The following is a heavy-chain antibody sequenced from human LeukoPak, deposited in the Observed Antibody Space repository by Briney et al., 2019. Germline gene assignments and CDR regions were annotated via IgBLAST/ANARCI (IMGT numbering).Heavy chain of an antibody. CDR3: ARDPTGYSSSNDY. Sequence: GGSLRLSCAASEFAFRSYVMNWVRQAPGKGLEWVSAISGSGDNIYYADSVKGRFAISRDNSKNTVYLQMNSLRADDTAVYYCARDPTGYSSSNDYWGQGTLVTVSS. CDR2: ISGSGDNI. V-gene: IGHV3-23*01. J-gene: IGHJ4*02. D-gene: IGHD6-6*01. CDR1: EFAFRSYV.